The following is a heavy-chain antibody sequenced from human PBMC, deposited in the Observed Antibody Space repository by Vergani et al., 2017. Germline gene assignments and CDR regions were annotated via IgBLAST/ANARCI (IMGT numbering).Heavy chain of an antibody. J-gene: IGHJ6*02. CDR1: GYTFTGYY. D-gene: IGHD6-19*01. V-gene: IGHV1-2*02. Sequence: QVQLVQSGAEVKKPGASVKVSCKASGYTFTGYYMHWVRQAPGQGLEWMGWINPNSGGTNYAQKFQGRVTISVDTSKNQFSLKLSSVTAADPAVYYCASSRSSGWLVGYYYYYGMDVWGQGTTVTVSS. CDR2: INPNSGGT. CDR3: ASSRSSGWLVGYYYYYGMDV.